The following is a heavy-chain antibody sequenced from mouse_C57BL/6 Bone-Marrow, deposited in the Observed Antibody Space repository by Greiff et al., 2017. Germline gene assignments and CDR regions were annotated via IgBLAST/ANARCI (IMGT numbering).Heavy chain of an antibody. J-gene: IGHJ4*01. CDR3: VRHSKGAMDD. D-gene: IGHD2-5*01. Sequence: EVQLVESGGGLVQPKGSLKLSCAASGFSFNTYAMNWVRQAPGKGLEWVARIRSKSNNYATYYADSVKDRFTISRDDSESMLYLQMNNLKTEDTAMYYCVRHSKGAMDDWGQGTSVTVSS. V-gene: IGHV10-1*01. CDR2: IRSKSNNYAT. CDR1: GFSFNTYA.